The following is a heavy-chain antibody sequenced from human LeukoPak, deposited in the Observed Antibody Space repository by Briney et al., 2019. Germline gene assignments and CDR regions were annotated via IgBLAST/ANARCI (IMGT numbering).Heavy chain of an antibody. D-gene: IGHD6-19*01. J-gene: IGHJ4*02. V-gene: IGHV1-2*02. Sequence: ASVQVSCKASGYTFTGYYMHWVRQAPGQGLEWMGWINPNSGGTNYAQKFQGRVTMTRDTSISTAYMELSRLRSDDTAVYYGGRLGYSSGWSYYFDCWGQGTLVTVSS. CDR1: GYTFTGYY. CDR2: INPNSGGT. CDR3: GRLGYSSGWSYYFDC.